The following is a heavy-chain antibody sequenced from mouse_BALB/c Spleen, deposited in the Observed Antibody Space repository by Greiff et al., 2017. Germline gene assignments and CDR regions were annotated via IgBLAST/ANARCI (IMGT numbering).Heavy chain of an antibody. CDR3: ARELGLFDY. J-gene: IGHJ2*01. V-gene: IGHV5-4*02. CDR1: GFTFSDYY. D-gene: IGHD3-1*01. Sequence: EVKLVESGGGLVKPGGSLKLSCAASGFTFSDYYMYWVRQTPEKRLEWVATISDGGSYTYYPDNVKGRFTISRDNAKNNLDLQMSSLKSEDTAMYYCARELGLFDYWGQGTTLTVSS. CDR2: ISDGGSYT.